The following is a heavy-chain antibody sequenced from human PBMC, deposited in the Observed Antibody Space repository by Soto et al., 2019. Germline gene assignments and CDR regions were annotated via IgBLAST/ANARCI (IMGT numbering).Heavy chain of an antibody. J-gene: IGHJ4*02. CDR1: GYTFTNYA. CDR3: ARESSGYYDRYFDY. CDR2: INAGNGNT. V-gene: IGHV1-3*05. Sequence: QVQLVQSGAEEKKPGASVKVSCKASGYTFTNYAIHWVRQAPGQRLEWMGWINAGNGNTKYSQKFQGRVTITRDTXXSTAYVELSSLRSEDTAVYYCARESSGYYDRYFDYWGQGTLVTVSS. D-gene: IGHD3-22*01.